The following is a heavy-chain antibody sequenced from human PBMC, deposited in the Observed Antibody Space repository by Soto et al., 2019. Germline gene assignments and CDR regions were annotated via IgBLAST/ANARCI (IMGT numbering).Heavy chain of an antibody. CDR3: ARATGTLRSRNCDY. CDR2: IYHTGST. Sequence: SETLSRTCSVSDGSIRTVGHYWTWIRQPPGKGLEWIGSIYHTGSTYYSKSLRSRLTMSVDTSKSQFSLRLSSVTAADTAVYYCARATGTLRSRNCDYWGQGSLVTGSS. J-gene: IGHJ4*02. D-gene: IGHD1-1*01. CDR1: DGSIRTVGHY. V-gene: IGHV4-31*03.